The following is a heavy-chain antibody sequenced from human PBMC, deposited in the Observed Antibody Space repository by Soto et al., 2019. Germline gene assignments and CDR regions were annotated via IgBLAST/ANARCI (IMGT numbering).Heavy chain of an antibody. CDR2: IRSKADGGTI. CDR1: XXXXXXXX. CDR3: TREPDYSNYFEY. D-gene: IGHD4-4*01. Sequence: EVQLVESGGGLVRPGGSXXXXCXXXXXXXXXXXXXXXXQAPGKGLEWVGRIRSKADGGTIDYAAPVKDRFTISRDDSKNTLHLQMNSLKTEDTAVYYCTREPDYSNYFEYWGQGTLVTVSS. V-gene: IGHV3-15*07. J-gene: IGHJ4*02.